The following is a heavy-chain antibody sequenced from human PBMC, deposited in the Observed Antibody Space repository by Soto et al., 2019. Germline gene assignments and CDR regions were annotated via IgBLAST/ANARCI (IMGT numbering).Heavy chain of an antibody. V-gene: IGHV1-18*03. CDR2: ISPYNGDT. Sequence: QVPLAQSGPEMKKPGASVTVSCKASGYTFISYGITWVRQAPGQGLEWVGWISPYNGDTNYAQSFQGRLSMTTDASTSTAYMYLRSLRSDDIAVYYCARAGGGYCTNGVCYGDNWFDPWGQGTLVSVSS. CDR3: ARAGGGYCTNGVCYGDNWFDP. CDR1: GYTFISYG. J-gene: IGHJ5*02. D-gene: IGHD2-8*01.